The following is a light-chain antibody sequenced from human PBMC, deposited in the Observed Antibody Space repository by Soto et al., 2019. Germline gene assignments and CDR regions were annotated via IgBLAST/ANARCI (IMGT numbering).Light chain of an antibody. CDR3: QQYYSTPPT. CDR2: WAS. J-gene: IGKJ1*01. V-gene: IGKV4-1*01. Sequence: TINWKSSQSVLYSSNNKNYLAWYQQKPGQPPKLLIYWASTRESGVPDRFSGSGSGTDFTLTISSLQAEDVAVYYCQQYYSTPPTFGQGTQVDIK. CDR1: QSVLYSSNNKNY.